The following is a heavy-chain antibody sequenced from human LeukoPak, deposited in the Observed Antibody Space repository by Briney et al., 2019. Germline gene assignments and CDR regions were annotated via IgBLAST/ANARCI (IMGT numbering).Heavy chain of an antibody. CDR1: GGTFSSYA. J-gene: IGHJ4*02. CDR2: IIPIFGTA. D-gene: IGHD3-22*01. Sequence: GASVKVSCKASGGTFSSYAISWVRQAPGQGLEWMGGIIPIFGTANYAQKFQGRVTITADKSTSTAYMELSSLRAEDTAVYYCARDGGGYDSSGPRFDYWGQGTLVTVSS. V-gene: IGHV1-69*06. CDR3: ARDGGGYDSSGPRFDY.